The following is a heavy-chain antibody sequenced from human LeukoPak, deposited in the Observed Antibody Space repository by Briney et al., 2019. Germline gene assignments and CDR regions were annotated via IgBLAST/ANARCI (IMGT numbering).Heavy chain of an antibody. V-gene: IGHV3-49*04. D-gene: IGHD3-3*01. Sequence: GGSLRLSCTASGFTFGDYAMSWVRHAPGKGLEWVGFIRSKAYGGTTEYAASVKRRFTISRDDSKSIAYLQMNSLKTEDTAVYYCTRVFKKAFDYWGRGTLVTVSS. CDR3: TRVFKKAFDY. CDR2: IRSKAYGGTT. J-gene: IGHJ4*02. CDR1: GFTFGDYA.